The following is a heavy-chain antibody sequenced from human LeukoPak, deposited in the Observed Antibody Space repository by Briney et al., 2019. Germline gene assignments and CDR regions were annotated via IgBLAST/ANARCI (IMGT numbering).Heavy chain of an antibody. CDR3: ARHTPYSSSIDY. D-gene: IGHD6-6*01. CDR2: IYYSGTT. J-gene: IGHJ4*02. CDR1: GGSISSHY. V-gene: IGHV4-59*08. Sequence: PSETLSLTCTVSGGSISSHYWSWIRQPPGKGLEWIGYIYYSGTTNYNPSLKSRVTISVDTSKNQFSLKLSSVTAADTAVYYCARHTPYSSSIDYWGQGTLVTVSS.